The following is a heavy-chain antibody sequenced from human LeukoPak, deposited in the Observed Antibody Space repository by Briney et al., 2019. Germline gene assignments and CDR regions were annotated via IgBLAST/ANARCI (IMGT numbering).Heavy chain of an antibody. J-gene: IGHJ4*02. Sequence: GRFTIARDNTDNSLSLQMNSLRVEDTAVYYCARSDSISSVDYWGQGTLITVSS. CDR3: ARSDSISSVDY. V-gene: IGHV3-7*04. D-gene: IGHD2-21*01.